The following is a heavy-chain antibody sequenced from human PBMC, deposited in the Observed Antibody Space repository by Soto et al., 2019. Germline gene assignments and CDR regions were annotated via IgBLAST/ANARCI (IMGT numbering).Heavy chain of an antibody. Sequence: QVQLQESGPGLVKPSETLSLTCTVSGGSISSYYWSWIRQPPGKGLEWIGYIYYSGSTNYNPSLKSRVTISVDTSKIQFSLKLSSVTAADTAVYYWASIQDSSGEDYYYGMDVWGQGTTVTVSS. J-gene: IGHJ6*02. V-gene: IGHV4-59*01. CDR3: ASIQDSSGEDYYYGMDV. CDR2: IYYSGST. CDR1: GGSISSYY. D-gene: IGHD6-19*01.